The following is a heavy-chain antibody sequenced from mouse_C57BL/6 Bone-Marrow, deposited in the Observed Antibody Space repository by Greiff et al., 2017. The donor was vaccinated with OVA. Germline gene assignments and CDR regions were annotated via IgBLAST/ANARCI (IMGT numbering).Heavy chain of an antibody. V-gene: IGHV14-4*01. D-gene: IGHD1-1*01. Sequence: VQLKESGAELVRPGASVKLSCTASGFNIKDDYMHWVKQRPEQGLEWIGWIDPENGDTASASKFQGKATITADTSSNTAYLQLSSLTSEDTAVYYCTTKDYYGSSYYAMDYWGQGTSVTVSS. CDR2: IDPENGDT. CDR3: TTKDYYGSSYYAMDY. CDR1: GFNIKDDY. J-gene: IGHJ4*01.